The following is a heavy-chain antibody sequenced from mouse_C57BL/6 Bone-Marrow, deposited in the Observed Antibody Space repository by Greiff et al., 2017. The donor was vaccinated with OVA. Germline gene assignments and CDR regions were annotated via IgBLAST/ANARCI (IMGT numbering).Heavy chain of an antibody. CDR2: ISYDGSN. V-gene: IGHV3-6*01. J-gene: IGHJ1*03. CDR3: ARDGYYKYFDV. Sequence: EVKLMESGPGLVKPSQSLSLTCSVTGYSITSGYYWNWIRQFPGNKLEWMGYISYDGSNNYNPYLKNRISITRDTSKNQFFLKLNSVTTADTAPSCCARDGYYKYFDVWGTGTTVTVSS. D-gene: IGHD2-3*01. CDR1: GYSITSGYY.